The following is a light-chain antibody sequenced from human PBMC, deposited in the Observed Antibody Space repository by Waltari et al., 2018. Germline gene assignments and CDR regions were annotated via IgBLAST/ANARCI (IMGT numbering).Light chain of an antibody. Sequence: QSVLTQPPSASGTPGQRVTISCSGSNSNIRSNTVHWFQQLPGTAPKFLIYNNNERPSGVPDRFSGSKSGTSASLAISGLQSEDEAHYYCAAWDDSLNGFYVFGTGTKVTVL. CDR1: NSNIRSNT. CDR3: AAWDDSLNGFYV. J-gene: IGLJ1*01. V-gene: IGLV1-44*01. CDR2: NNN.